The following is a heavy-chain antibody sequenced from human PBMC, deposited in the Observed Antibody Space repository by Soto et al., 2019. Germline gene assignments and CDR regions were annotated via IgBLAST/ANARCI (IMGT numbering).Heavy chain of an antibody. CDR2: INPNSGGT. V-gene: IGHV1-2*02. D-gene: IGHD3-3*01. J-gene: IGHJ5*02. CDR3: AKDLGIFGVVITREVSRFDP. Sequence: ASVKGACKASGYAFTCYYMRWVRQAPGQGLEWMGWINPNSGGTNYAQKFQGRGTMNRDTSISTAYMELSRLRSDDTAVYYCAKDLGIFGVVITREVSRFDPWGQGTLVTVPS. CDR1: GYAFTCYY.